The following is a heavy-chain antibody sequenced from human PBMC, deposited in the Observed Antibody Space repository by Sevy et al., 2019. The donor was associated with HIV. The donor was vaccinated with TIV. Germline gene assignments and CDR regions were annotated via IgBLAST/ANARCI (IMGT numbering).Heavy chain of an antibody. CDR1: GFTFDDYG. V-gene: IGHV3-9*01. D-gene: IGHD6-19*01. J-gene: IGHJ3*01. CDR2: ISWNSGSI. Sequence: GGSLRLSCAASGFTFDDYGINWVRQAPGKGLEWVSGISWNSGSIGYADSVKGRLTISRDNAKNSLYLQMNILRPDDTGLYYCAKDVGQWLGKDAFDVWGRGTMVTVSS. CDR3: AKDVGQWLGKDAFDV.